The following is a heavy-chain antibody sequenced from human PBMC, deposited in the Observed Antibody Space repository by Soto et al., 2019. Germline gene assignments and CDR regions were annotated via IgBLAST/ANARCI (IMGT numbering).Heavy chain of an antibody. CDR2: IIPIFGTA. V-gene: IGHV1-69*13. Sequence: SVKVACKASGGTFSSYAISWVRQAPGQGLEWMGGIIPIFGTANYAQKFQGRVTITADESTSTAYMELSSLRSEDTAVYYCVVLRVTYSSLYYFDYWGQGTLVTVSS. J-gene: IGHJ4*02. CDR1: GGTFSSYA. CDR3: VVLRVTYSSLYYFDY. D-gene: IGHD6-19*01.